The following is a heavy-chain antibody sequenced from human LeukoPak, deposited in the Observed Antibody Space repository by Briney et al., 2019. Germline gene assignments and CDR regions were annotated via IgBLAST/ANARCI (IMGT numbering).Heavy chain of an antibody. CDR3: ARGNYDSRGYSNAFDI. CDR2: ISYSGST. Sequence: PSETLSLTCTVSGGSISSYHWSWIRQPPGKRLEWIGYISYSGSTNSNPSLKGRVTTSVDTSKNQFSLKLSSVTAADTAVYYCARGNYDSRGYSNAFDIWGQGAMVTVSS. V-gene: IGHV4-59*01. CDR1: GGSISSYH. J-gene: IGHJ3*02. D-gene: IGHD3-22*01.